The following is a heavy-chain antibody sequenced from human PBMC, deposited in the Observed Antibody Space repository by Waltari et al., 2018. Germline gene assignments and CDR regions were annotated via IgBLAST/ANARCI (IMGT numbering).Heavy chain of an antibody. CDR2: INSDGSST. CDR1: GFIFSTYW. CDR3: VRENIAAAGLES. Sequence: EVQLVESGGGLVQPGGSLRLSCVASGFIFSTYWMDWFRQAPGKGLVWVSRINSDGSSTTYADSVKGRFTISRDNAKNTLYLHMSSLRAEDTAVYYCVRENIAAAGLESWGQGTLVTVSS. J-gene: IGHJ4*02. D-gene: IGHD6-13*01. V-gene: IGHV3-74*01.